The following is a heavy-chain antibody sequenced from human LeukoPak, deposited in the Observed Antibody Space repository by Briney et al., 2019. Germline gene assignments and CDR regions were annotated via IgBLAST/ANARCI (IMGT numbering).Heavy chain of an antibody. D-gene: IGHD6-19*01. CDR1: GGSISRFY. J-gene: IGHJ4*02. Sequence: PSETLSLTCTVSGGSISRFYWNWVRQPPRKGLEWIGYIAYNGTTKYSPSLESRVTTSVDTSKHQISLKLSSVTAADTAVYYCARAGTSGWYGEYWGQGVLVTVSP. CDR3: ARAGTSGWYGEY. CDR2: IAYNGTT. V-gene: IGHV4-59*01.